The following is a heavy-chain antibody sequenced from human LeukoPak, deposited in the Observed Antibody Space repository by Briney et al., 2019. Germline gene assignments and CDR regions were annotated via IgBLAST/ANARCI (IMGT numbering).Heavy chain of an antibody. Sequence: GGSLRLSCAASGFTFSIYAMHWVRQAPGKGLERVALISSDGGTKYYADSVKGRFTISRDNSKNTLYLQMNSLRAEDTAVYYCAELGITMIGGVWSKGTTVTISS. D-gene: IGHD3-10*02. CDR3: AELGITMIGGV. CDR1: GFTFSIYA. CDR2: ISSDGGTK. J-gene: IGHJ6*04. V-gene: IGHV3-30*04.